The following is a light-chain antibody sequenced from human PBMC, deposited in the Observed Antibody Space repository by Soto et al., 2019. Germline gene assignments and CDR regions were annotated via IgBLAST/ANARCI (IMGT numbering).Light chain of an antibody. CDR3: AAWDDSLNGSV. Sequence: QSVLTQSPSASGTPGQRVTISCSGSSSNIGSNTVNWYQQLPGTAPKLLIYSNNQRPSGVPDRFSGSKSGTSASLAISGLQSEDEADYYCAAWDDSLNGSVFGTGTKLTVL. V-gene: IGLV1-44*01. CDR2: SNN. CDR1: SSNIGSNT. J-gene: IGLJ1*01.